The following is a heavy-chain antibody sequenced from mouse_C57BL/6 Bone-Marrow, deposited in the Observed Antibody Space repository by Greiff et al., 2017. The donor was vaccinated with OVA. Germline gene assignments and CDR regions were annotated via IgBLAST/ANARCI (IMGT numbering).Heavy chain of an antibody. Sequence: EVQGVESGGGLVKPGGSLKLSCAASGFTFSDYGMHWVRQAPEKGLEWVAYISSGSSTIYYADTVKGRFTISRDNAKNTLFLQMTSLRSEDTAMYYCARRGATVVATPDAMDYWGQGTSVTVSS. D-gene: IGHD1-1*01. CDR2: ISSGSSTI. CDR3: ARRGATVVATPDAMDY. CDR1: GFTFSDYG. J-gene: IGHJ4*01. V-gene: IGHV5-17*01.